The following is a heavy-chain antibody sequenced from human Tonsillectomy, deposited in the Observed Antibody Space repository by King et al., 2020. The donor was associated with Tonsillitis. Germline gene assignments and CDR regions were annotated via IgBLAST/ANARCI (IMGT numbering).Heavy chain of an antibody. CDR1: GFTFSRYA. D-gene: IGHD3-22*01. V-gene: IGHV3-23*04. Sequence: VQLVESGGGLVQPGASLRISCAAFGFTFSRYAMSWVRQAPGKGLEWVSGISGSGGSTYYADCVKGRFSISRDNSKNTLYLQMNSLRAEDTALYYCAKDRAFDSSGYYRYYFDSWGQGTLVTVSS. J-gene: IGHJ4*02. CDR2: ISGSGGST. CDR3: AKDRAFDSSGYYRYYFDS.